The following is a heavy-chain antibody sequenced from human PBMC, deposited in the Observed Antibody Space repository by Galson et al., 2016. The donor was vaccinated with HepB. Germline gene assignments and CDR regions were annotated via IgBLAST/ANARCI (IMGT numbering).Heavy chain of an antibody. V-gene: IGHV3-9*01. CDR2: INWDSGKI. CDR1: GFTFDDYA. J-gene: IGHJ4*02. CDR3: ARETSGLTPSSRFYYIDF. Sequence: SLRLSCAASGFTFDDYAMHWVRQPPGKGLEWVAGINWDSGKINYADSVKGRFTISRDNSKNSLYLQMNSLRAEDTAVYYCARETSGLTPSSRFYYIDFWGQGTLVTVSS. D-gene: IGHD3-9*01.